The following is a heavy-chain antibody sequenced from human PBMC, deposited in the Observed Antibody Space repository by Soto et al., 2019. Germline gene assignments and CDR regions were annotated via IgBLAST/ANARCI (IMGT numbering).Heavy chain of an antibody. D-gene: IGHD6-19*01. V-gene: IGHV3-23*01. J-gene: IGHJ4*02. CDR1: GFTFSSYA. CDR3: ARRGSVSYYDY. CDR2: ISGSGGST. Sequence: EVQLLESGGGLVQPGGSLRLSCAASGFTFSSYAMRWVRQAPGKGLEWVSAISGSGGSTYYSDSVKGRFTISRDNSKNTLDLQMNSRSAEDTAVYYCARRGSVSYYDYWGQGTLVTVSS.